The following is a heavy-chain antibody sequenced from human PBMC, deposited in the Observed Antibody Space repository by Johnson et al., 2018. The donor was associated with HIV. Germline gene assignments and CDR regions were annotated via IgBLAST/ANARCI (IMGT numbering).Heavy chain of an antibody. CDR2: MSYDGSTT. J-gene: IGHJ3*02. Sequence: VQLVESGGGVVQPGRSLRLSCAASGFTFSSYGMHWVRQAPGKGLQWVAVMSYDGSTTYYADSVKGRFTISRDNSKSTLFLQMNSLRPEDTAVYYCARIRVAVITEVGAFDIWGQGTMVTVSS. CDR3: ARIRVAVITEVGAFDI. D-gene: IGHD3-22*01. CDR1: GFTFSSYG. V-gene: IGHV3-30*03.